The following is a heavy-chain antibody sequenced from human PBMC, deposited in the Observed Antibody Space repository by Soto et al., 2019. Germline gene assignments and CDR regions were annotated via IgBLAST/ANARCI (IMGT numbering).Heavy chain of an antibody. CDR1: GYSCTSYW. V-gene: IGHV5-10-1*01. CDR3: ASSSSSGYYYYGMDV. D-gene: IGHD6-6*01. J-gene: IGHJ6*02. Sequence: XEFMKICFKGSGYSCTSYWISWVRQMPGKGLEWMGRIDPSDSYTNYSPSFQGHVTISADKSISTAYLQWSSLKASDTAMYYCASSSSSGYYYYGMDVWGQGTTVTVSS. CDR2: IDPSDSYT.